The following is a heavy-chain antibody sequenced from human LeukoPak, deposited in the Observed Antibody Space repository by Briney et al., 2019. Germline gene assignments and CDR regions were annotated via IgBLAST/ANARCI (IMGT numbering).Heavy chain of an antibody. D-gene: IGHD2-21*01. J-gene: IGHJ6*03. CDR1: AFTFNTYW. Sequence: GGSLRLSCAASAFTFNTYWMHWVRQAPGKGLVWVSHINSDGSTTNYADSVKGRFTVSRDNAKNTLYLQMNSLRAEDTAVYYCAKEASGYYMDVWGKGTTVTVSS. CDR2: INSDGSTT. CDR3: AKEASGYYMDV. V-gene: IGHV3-74*01.